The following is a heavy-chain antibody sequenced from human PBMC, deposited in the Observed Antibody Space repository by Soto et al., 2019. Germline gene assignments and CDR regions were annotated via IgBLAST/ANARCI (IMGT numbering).Heavy chain of an antibody. J-gene: IGHJ6*02. CDR3: ARDLPVVVTTYGMDV. CDR1: GFTFSSYW. Sequence: GGSLRLSCAASGFTFSSYWMHWVRQAPGKGLVWVSRIHSDGSSTSYADSVKGRFTISRDNAKNTLYLQMNSLRAEDTAVYYCARDLPVVVTTYGMDVWGQGTTVTVSS. V-gene: IGHV3-74*01. CDR2: IHSDGSST. D-gene: IGHD2-15*01.